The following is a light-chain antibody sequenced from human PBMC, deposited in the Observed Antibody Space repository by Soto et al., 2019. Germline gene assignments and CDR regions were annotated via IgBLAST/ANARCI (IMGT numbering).Light chain of an antibody. CDR3: QQYNNWPRT. CDR1: QSVSSD. Sequence: EIPMTQSPATLSVSPGERATLSCRASQSVSSDLDWYHQKPGQAPRLLIYGASTRATGIPARLSGSGSGTELTLTINSLKSEDFAVYYCQQYNNWPRTFGQGTQVDIK. CDR2: GAS. J-gene: IGKJ1*01. V-gene: IGKV3-15*01.